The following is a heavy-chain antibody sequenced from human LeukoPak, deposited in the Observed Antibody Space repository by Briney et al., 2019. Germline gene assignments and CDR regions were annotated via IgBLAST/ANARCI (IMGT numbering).Heavy chain of an antibody. Sequence: SETLSLTCAVYGGSFSGYCWSWIRQPPGKGLEWIGEINHSGSTNYNPSLKSRVTISVDTSKNQFSLKLSSVTAADTAVYYCARHKQVVGLGWFDPWGQGTLVTVSS. CDR1: GGSFSGYC. D-gene: IGHD2-15*01. CDR3: ARHKQVVGLGWFDP. CDR2: INHSGST. V-gene: IGHV4-34*01. J-gene: IGHJ5*02.